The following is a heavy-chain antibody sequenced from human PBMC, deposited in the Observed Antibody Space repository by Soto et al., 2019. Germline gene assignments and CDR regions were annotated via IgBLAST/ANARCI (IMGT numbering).Heavy chain of an antibody. J-gene: IGHJ6*02. CDR3: ARLYDFWSGYYYDSSGSPSYYGMDV. D-gene: IGHD3-3*01. CDR1: GGSISSYY. Sequence: SETLSLTCTVSGGSISSYYWSWIRQPPGKGLEWIGYIYYSGSTNYNPSLKSRVTISVDTSKNQFSLKLSSVTAADTAVYYCARLYDFWSGYYYDSSGSPSYYGMDVWGQGTTVTVSS. CDR2: IYYSGST. V-gene: IGHV4-59*01.